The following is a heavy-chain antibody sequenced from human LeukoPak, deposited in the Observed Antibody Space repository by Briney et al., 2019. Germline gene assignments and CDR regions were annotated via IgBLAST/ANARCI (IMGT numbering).Heavy chain of an antibody. CDR3: AREVWSGHYNF. D-gene: IGHD3-3*01. J-gene: IGHJ4*02. CDR2: INVYNGNT. CDR1: GYSFSNYA. Sequence: ASVKVSCKASGYSFSNYAIAWVRQAPGQGLEWMGWINVYNGNTNYAPKFQGRVTMTTYISRDTAYMEMKSLRSDDTAVYYCAREVWSGHYNFWGQGTLITVSS. V-gene: IGHV1-18*01.